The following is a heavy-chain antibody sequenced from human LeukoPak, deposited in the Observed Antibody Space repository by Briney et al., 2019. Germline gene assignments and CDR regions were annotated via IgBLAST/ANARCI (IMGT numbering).Heavy chain of an antibody. Sequence: GXSLRLSCAASGFTFSSYSMNWVRQAPGKGLEWVSSISSSSSYIYYADSVKGRFTISRDNAKNSLYLQMNSLRAEDTAVYYCARHRYYYDSSGSPHFVYWGQGTLATVSS. D-gene: IGHD3-22*01. V-gene: IGHV3-21*01. CDR3: ARHRYYYDSSGSPHFVY. J-gene: IGHJ4*02. CDR2: ISSSSSYI. CDR1: GFTFSSYS.